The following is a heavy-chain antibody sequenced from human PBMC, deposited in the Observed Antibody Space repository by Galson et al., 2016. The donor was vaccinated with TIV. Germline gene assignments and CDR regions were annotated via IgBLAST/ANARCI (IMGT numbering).Heavy chain of an antibody. CDR3: ARVNWARAFDY. Sequence: SVKVSCKASGYIFINYYIHWVRQAPGQGLEWLGGFNPDSGATQYAQKFQGRVTMTRDTSISTAYMELRRLISDDTAVYYCARVNWARAFDYWGQGTQVTVSS. D-gene: IGHD7-27*01. V-gene: IGHV1-2*02. CDR2: FNPDSGAT. J-gene: IGHJ4*02. CDR1: GYIFINYY.